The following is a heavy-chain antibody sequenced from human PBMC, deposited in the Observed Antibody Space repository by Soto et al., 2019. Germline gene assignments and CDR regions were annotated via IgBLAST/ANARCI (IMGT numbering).Heavy chain of an antibody. Sequence: QVQLQESGPGLVKPSQTLSLPCTVSGGSISSGDYYWSWIRQPPGKGLEWIGYIYYSGSTYYNPSLKSRVTISVDTSTTQFSLKLSSVTAADTAVYYCAGWGDSGRGVYYFDYWGQGTLVAVSS. J-gene: IGHJ4*02. CDR2: IYYSGST. CDR3: AGWGDSGRGVYYFDY. D-gene: IGHD3-10*01. CDR1: GGSISSGDYY. V-gene: IGHV4-30-4*01.